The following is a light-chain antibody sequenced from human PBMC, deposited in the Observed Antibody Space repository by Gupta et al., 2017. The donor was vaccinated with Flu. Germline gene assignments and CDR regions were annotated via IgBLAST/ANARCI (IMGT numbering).Light chain of an antibody. Sequence: QSALTQPASVSVSPGQSITISCTGTSSDVGTYNYVSWYQQHPGKAPKLSIYEVNNRPSGVSYRFSGSKSGTTTSLTISGLQAEDEAYYYCSSYTSTNTLLFGGGTKMTVL. V-gene: IGLV2-14*01. CDR2: EVN. CDR3: SSYTSTNTLL. CDR1: SSDVGTYNY. J-gene: IGLJ2*01.